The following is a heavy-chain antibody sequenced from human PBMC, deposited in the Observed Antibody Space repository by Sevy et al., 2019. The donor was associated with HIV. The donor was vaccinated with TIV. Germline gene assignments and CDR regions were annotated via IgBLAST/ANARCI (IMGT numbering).Heavy chain of an antibody. CDR1: GFTFSDHY. V-gene: IGHV3-72*01. CDR2: TRNKANSYTT. J-gene: IGHJ4*02. Sequence: GGSLRLSCAASGFTFSDHYMDWVRQAPGKGLEWVGRTRNKANSYTTEYAASVKGRFTISRDDSKNSLYLQMNSLKTEDTAVYYCARAPYGDCFDYWGQGTLVTVSS. D-gene: IGHD4-17*01. CDR3: ARAPYGDCFDY.